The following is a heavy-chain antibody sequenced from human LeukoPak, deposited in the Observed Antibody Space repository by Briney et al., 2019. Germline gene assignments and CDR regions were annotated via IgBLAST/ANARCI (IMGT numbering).Heavy chain of an antibody. CDR1: GFTFSSYS. CDR2: ISSSSSYI. J-gene: IGHJ4*02. V-gene: IGHV3-21*01. CDR3: ARENPVYDIPHDY. Sequence: PGGSLRLSCAASGFTFSSYSMNWVRQAPGKGLEWVSSISSSSSYIYYADSVKGRFTISRDNAKNSLYLQMNSLRAEDTAVYYCARENPVYDIPHDYWGQGTLVTVSS. D-gene: IGHD3-9*01.